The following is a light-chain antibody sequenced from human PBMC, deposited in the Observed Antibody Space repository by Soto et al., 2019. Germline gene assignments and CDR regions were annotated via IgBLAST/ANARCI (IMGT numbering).Light chain of an antibody. Sequence: VLTQSPGTLSLSPGERATLSCRASQSVSSSYLGWYQQKPGQAPRLLIYGASSRATGIPDRFSGSGSGTDFTLTIGRLEPEDFAVYYCQHSPTSPWTFGQGTKVEVK. CDR3: QHSPTSPWT. CDR1: QSVSSSY. J-gene: IGKJ1*01. CDR2: GAS. V-gene: IGKV3-20*01.